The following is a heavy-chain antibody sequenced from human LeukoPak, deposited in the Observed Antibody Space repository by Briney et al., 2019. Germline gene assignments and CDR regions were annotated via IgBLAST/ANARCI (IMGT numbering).Heavy chain of an antibody. CDR2: IIPIFGTA. V-gene: IGHV1-69*05. Sequence: SVKVSCTASGGTFSSYAISWVRQAPGQGLEWMGGIIPIFGTANYAQKFKGRVTITTDESTSTAYMELSSLRSEDTAVYYCATSVMSGSYLNWFDPWGQGTLVTVSS. J-gene: IGHJ5*02. CDR3: ATSVMSGSYLNWFDP. CDR1: GGTFSSYA. D-gene: IGHD1-26*01.